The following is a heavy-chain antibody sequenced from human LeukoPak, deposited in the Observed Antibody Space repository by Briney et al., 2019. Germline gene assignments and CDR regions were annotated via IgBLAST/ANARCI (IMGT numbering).Heavy chain of an antibody. CDR1: GYTFTSYY. Sequence: ASVKVSCKASGYTFTSYYMHWVRQAPGQGLEWMGIINPSGGSTTYAQKFQGRVTMTRDTSTSTAYMELRSLRSDDTAVYYCATRGGDIAAAGTEYWGQGTLVTVSS. CDR2: INPSGGST. J-gene: IGHJ4*02. CDR3: ATRGGDIAAAGTEY. V-gene: IGHV1-46*01. D-gene: IGHD6-13*01.